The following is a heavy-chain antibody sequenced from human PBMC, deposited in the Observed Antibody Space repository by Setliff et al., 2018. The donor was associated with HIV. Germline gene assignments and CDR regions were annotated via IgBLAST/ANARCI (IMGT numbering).Heavy chain of an antibody. CDR3: ARSEKYCSSVSCFRGCYGMDV. J-gene: IGHJ6*02. CDR2: ISSSGNTI. V-gene: IGHV3-48*03. D-gene: IGHD2-2*01. Sequence: PGGSLSLSCAASGFSFSSYEMNWVRQAPGKGLAWISYISSSGNTIYYADSVKGRFTISRDNAKNSLYLQMSSLRAEDTAIYYCARSEKYCSSVSCFRGCYGMDVWGHGATVTVSS. CDR1: GFSFSSYE.